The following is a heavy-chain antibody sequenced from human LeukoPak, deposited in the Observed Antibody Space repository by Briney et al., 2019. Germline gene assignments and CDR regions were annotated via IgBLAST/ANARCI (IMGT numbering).Heavy chain of an antibody. Sequence: GGSLRLSCAASGFTFSSYAMSWVRQAPGKGLEWVSDISGSGRGGSTHYADSVKGRFTISRDNAKNSLYLQMNSLRAEDTAVYYCARNGDQKFAPSFDYWGQGTLVTVSS. J-gene: IGHJ4*02. V-gene: IGHV3-23*01. D-gene: IGHD4-17*01. CDR3: ARNGDQKFAPSFDY. CDR1: GFTFSSYA. CDR2: ISGSGRGGST.